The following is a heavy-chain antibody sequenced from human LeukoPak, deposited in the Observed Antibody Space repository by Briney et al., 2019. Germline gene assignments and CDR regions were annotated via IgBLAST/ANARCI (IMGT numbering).Heavy chain of an antibody. CDR1: GFTFSSYW. J-gene: IGHJ6*03. D-gene: IGHD5-12*01. CDR3: ARGGYSGYDYYYYYYYMDV. CDR2: INSDGSST. V-gene: IGHV3-74*01. Sequence: GGSLRLSCAASGFTFSSYWMHWVRQAPGKGLVWVSRINSDGSSTSYADSVKGRFTISRDNAKNTLYLQMNSLRAGDTAVYYCARGGYSGYDYYYYYYYMDVWGKGTTVTVSS.